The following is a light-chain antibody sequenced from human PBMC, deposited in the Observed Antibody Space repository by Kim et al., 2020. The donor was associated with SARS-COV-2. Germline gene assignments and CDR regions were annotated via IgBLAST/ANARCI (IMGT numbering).Light chain of an antibody. J-gene: IGKJ2*03. V-gene: IGKV1-33*01. CDR1: QDIADY. Sequence: DIQMTQSPSSLSASVGDRVTITCHASQDIADYLNWYQQKAGKAPKLLIYDASNLQTGVPSRFTGSKSGTTFTFTISSLQPEDIATYYCQQYDKPYSFGQGTKLEI. CDR2: DAS. CDR3: QQYDKPYS.